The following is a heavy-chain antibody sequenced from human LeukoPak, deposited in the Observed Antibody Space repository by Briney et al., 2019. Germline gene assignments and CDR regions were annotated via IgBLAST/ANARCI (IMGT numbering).Heavy chain of an antibody. V-gene: IGHV3-21*01. CDR3: ASGRVGSDVDI. D-gene: IGHD2-2*03. J-gene: IGHJ3*02. CDR1: GFTFSSYS. CDR2: ISSSSSYI. Sequence: GGSLRLSGAASGFTFSSYSMNWVRQAPGKGLEWVSSISSSSSYIYYADSVKGRFTISRDNAKNSLYLQMNSLRAEDTAVYYCASGRVGSDVDIWGQGTMVTVSS.